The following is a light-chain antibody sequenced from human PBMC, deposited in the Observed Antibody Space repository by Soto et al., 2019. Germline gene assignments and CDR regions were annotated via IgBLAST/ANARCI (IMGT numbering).Light chain of an antibody. CDR3: QQSYRTPIT. Sequence: DIQLTQSPSPLSASLGDRVAITCLASQSITTYLNWYQQEPGKAPKVLIYAASNLQSGVPPRFSGSGSGTDFTLTISSLQPEDVATYFCQQSYRTPITFGQGTRLENK. CDR1: QSITTY. CDR2: AAS. V-gene: IGKV1-39*01. J-gene: IGKJ5*01.